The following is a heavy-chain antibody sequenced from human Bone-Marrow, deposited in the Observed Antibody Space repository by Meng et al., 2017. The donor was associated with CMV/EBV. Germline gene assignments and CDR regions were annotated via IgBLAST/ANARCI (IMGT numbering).Heavy chain of an antibody. D-gene: IGHD6-6*01. CDR2: VTWNSGSI. CDR3: AKSNSYSTSSAYYSFDY. J-gene: IGHJ4*02. Sequence: WIRQHPGKGLEWVSGVTWNSGSIAYADSVKGRFTVSRDNAKDSLYLQMNSLRPEDTALYYCAKSNSYSTSSAYYSFDYWGQGTLVTVSS. V-gene: IGHV3-9*01.